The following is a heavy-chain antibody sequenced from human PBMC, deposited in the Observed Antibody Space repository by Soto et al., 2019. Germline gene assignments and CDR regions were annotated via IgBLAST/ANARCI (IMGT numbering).Heavy chain of an antibody. V-gene: IGHV2-70*01. Sequence: SVPTLGNATQTLALTCTFSGFSLSTSGMCVSWIRQPPGKALEWLALIDWGDDKYYSTSLKTRLTISKDTSKNQVVLTMTNMDPVDTATYYCARIRSGLLWFGDSYEYYFDYWGQGTLVTVSS. CDR1: GFSLSTSGMC. CDR3: ARIRSGLLWFGDSYEYYFDY. D-gene: IGHD3-10*01. CDR2: IDWGDDK. J-gene: IGHJ4*02.